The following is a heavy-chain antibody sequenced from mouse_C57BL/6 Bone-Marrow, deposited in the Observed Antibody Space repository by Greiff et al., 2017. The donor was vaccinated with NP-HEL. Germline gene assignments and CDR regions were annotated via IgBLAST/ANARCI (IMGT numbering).Heavy chain of an antibody. CDR3: ARRILLRSYYAMDY. Sequence: VQLQQPGAELVKPGASVKLSCKASGYTFTSYWMHWVKQRPGQGLEWIGMIHPNSGSTNYNEKFKSKATLTVDKSSSTAYMQLSSLTSEDSAVYYGARRILLRSYYAMDYWGQGTSVTVSS. V-gene: IGHV1-64*01. CDR1: GYTFTSYW. J-gene: IGHJ4*01. D-gene: IGHD1-1*01. CDR2: IHPNSGST.